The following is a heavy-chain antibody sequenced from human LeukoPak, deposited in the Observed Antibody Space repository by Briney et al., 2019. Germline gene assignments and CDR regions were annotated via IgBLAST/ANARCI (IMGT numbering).Heavy chain of an antibody. CDR1: GYTFTGYY. V-gene: IGHV1-2*02. CDR3: ARHGRFYDAFDI. J-gene: IGHJ3*02. D-gene: IGHD3-3*01. CDR2: INPNSGGT. Sequence: ASVKVSCKASGYTFTGYYMHWVRQAPGHGLEWVGWINPNSGGTNYAQKFQGRVTMTRDTSISTAYMDLSRLRSDDTAVYYCARHGRFYDAFDIWGQGTMVTVSS.